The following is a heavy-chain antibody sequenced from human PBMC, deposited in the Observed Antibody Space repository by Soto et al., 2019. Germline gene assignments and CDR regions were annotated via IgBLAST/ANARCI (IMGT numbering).Heavy chain of an antibody. CDR1: GGSISSSSYY. J-gene: IGHJ4*02. D-gene: IGHD5-12*01. CDR2: IYYSGST. Sequence: QLQLQESGPGLVKPSGTLSLTCTVSGGSISSSSYYWGWIRQPPGKGLEWIGSIYYSGSTYYNPSLKSRVTISVDTSKNQFSLKLSSVTAADTAVYYCARQVRGYSGYEVWGQGTLVTVSS. V-gene: IGHV4-39*01. CDR3: ARQVRGYSGYEV.